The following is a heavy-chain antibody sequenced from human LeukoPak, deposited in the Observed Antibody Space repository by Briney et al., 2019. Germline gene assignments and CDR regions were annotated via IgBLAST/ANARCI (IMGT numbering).Heavy chain of an antibody. D-gene: IGHD3-9*01. CDR3: ERGFQYDIFTGYYDY. V-gene: IGHV3-30*04. J-gene: IGHJ4*02. Sequence: PGGSLRLSCAASGFTFSSYAMNWVRQAPGKGLEWVAVISYNGSNKYYADSVQGRFTISRDNSKNTLYLQMHSLRAEDTAVYYCERGFQYDIFTGYYDYWGQGTLVTVSS. CDR1: GFTFSSYA. CDR2: ISYNGSNK.